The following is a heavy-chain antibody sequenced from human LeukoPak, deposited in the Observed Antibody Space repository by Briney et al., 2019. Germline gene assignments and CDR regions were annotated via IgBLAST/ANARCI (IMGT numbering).Heavy chain of an antibody. CDR3: ARHVNDYWSVKNYYMDV. CDR2: IYTSGTT. D-gene: IGHD3-3*01. V-gene: IGHV4-4*08. J-gene: IGHJ6*03. CDR1: GVSISSYY. Sequence: SVTLSLTCTVSGVSISSYYWSWIRQPPGKGLEWIGYIYTSGTTNYNPSLKSRVTISEDTSKNQLSLKLSSVTAADTALYYCARHVNDYWSVKNYYMDVWGKGTTVTAS.